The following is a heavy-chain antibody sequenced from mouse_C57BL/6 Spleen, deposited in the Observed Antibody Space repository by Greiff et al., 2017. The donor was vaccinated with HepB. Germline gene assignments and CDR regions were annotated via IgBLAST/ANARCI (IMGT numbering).Heavy chain of an antibody. D-gene: IGHD3-1*01. J-gene: IGHJ2*01. CDR1: GYTFTSYW. CDR2: IYPGNSDT. V-gene: IGHV1-5*01. Sequence: VQLQQSGPVLARPGASVKMSCKTSGYTFTSYWMHWVKQRPGQGLEWIGAIYPGNSDTSYNQKFKGKAKLTAVTSASTAYMELSSLTNEDSAVYYCTRGHSSGPFFDYWGQGTTLTVSS. CDR3: TRGHSSGPFFDY.